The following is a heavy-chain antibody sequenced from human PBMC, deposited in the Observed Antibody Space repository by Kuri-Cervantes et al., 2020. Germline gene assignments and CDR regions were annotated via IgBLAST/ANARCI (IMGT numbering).Heavy chain of an antibody. V-gene: IGHV1-2*02. J-gene: IGHJ6*02. Sequence: ASVKVFCKASGYTFTGYYMHWVRQAPGQGLEWMGWINPNSGGTNYAQKFQGRVTMTTDTSTSTAYMELRSLRSDDTAVYYCARDSPGGYYDILTGYYSYYGMDVWGQGTTVTVSS. CDR2: INPNSGGT. D-gene: IGHD3-9*01. CDR1: GYTFTGYY. CDR3: ARDSPGGYYDILTGYYSYYGMDV.